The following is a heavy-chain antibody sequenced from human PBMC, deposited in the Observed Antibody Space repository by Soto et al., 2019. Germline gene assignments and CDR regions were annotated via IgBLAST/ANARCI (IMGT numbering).Heavy chain of an antibody. V-gene: IGHV4-31*03. J-gene: IGHJ6*02. Sequence: QVQLQESGPGLVKPSQTLSLTCTVSGGSISSGGYYWSWIRQHPGKGLEWIGYIYYSGSTYYNPSLKSRVAISVDTSKNQFSLKLSSVTAADTAVYYCAREPGGYSGYDLNYYYGMDVWGQGTTVTVSS. CDR2: IYYSGST. CDR1: GGSISSGGYY. D-gene: IGHD5-12*01. CDR3: AREPGGYSGYDLNYYYGMDV.